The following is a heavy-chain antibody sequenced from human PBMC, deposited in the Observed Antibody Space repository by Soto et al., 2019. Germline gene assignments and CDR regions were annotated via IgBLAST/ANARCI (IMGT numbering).Heavy chain of an antibody. J-gene: IGHJ4*02. CDR3: ARGGHCSGGSCYSDRMFDY. CDR2: IIHSGST. CDR1: GGSFSGYY. D-gene: IGHD2-15*01. Sequence: QVQLQQWGAGLLKPSETLSLTCAVYGGSFSGYYWSWIRQPPGKGLEWIGEIIHSGSTNYNPSLKSRATISVDTSKNQFSLKLSSVAAADTAVYYCARGGHCSGGSCYSDRMFDYWGQGTLVTVSS. V-gene: IGHV4-34*01.